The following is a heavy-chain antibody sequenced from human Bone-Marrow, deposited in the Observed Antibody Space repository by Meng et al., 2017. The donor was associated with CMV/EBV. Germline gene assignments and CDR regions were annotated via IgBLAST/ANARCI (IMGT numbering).Heavy chain of an antibody. CDR1: GGTFSSYA. CDR2: IIPILGIA. CDR3: ARVDSGYDY. Sequence: SVKVSCKASGGTFSSYAISWVRQAPGQGLEWRGRIIPILGIANYAQKFQGRVTITADKSTSTAYMELSSLRSEDTAVYYCARVDSGYDYWGQGTLVIVSS. J-gene: IGHJ4*02. V-gene: IGHV1-69*04. D-gene: IGHD5-12*01.